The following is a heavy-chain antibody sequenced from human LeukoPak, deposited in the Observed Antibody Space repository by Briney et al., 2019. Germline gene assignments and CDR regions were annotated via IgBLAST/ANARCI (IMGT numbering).Heavy chain of an antibody. Sequence: SETLSLTCAVYGGSFSGYYWSWIRQPPGKGLEWIGEINQSGSTNYNPPLKSRVTISVDTSKNQFSLKLSSVTAADTAVYYCARGPGDPPGWFDPWGQGTLVTVSS. CDR1: GGSFSGYY. CDR3: ARGPGDPPGWFDP. CDR2: INQSGST. V-gene: IGHV4-34*09. D-gene: IGHD3-16*01. J-gene: IGHJ5*02.